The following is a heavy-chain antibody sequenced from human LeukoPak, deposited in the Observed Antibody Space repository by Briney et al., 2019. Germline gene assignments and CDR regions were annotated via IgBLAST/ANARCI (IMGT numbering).Heavy chain of an antibody. V-gene: IGHV3-30-3*01. CDR3: ARDGGITMMVVVNDAFDI. CDR1: GFTFSSYA. D-gene: IGHD3-22*01. Sequence: HPGGSLRLSCAASGFTFSSYAMHWVRQAPGKGLEWVAVISYDGSNKYYADSVKGRFTISRDNSKNTLYLQMNSLRAEDTAVYYCARDGGITMMVVVNDAFDIWGQGTMVTVSS. CDR2: ISYDGSNK. J-gene: IGHJ3*02.